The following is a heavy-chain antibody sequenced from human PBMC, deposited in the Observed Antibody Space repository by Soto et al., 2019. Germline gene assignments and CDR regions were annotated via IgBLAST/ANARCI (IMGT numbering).Heavy chain of an antibody. CDR2: INHSGST. D-gene: IGHD5-12*01. J-gene: IGHJ4*02. V-gene: IGHV4-34*01. Sequence: SETLSLTCAVYGGSFSGYYLSWIRQPPGKGLEWIGEINHSGSTNYNPSLKSRVTISVDTSKNQFSLKLSSVTAADTAVYYCVREGNVEMATILGFDYWGQGTLVTVSS. CDR1: GGSFSGYY. CDR3: VREGNVEMATILGFDY.